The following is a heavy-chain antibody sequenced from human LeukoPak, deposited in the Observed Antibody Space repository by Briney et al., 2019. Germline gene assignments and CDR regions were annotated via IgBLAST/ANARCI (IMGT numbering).Heavy chain of an antibody. J-gene: IGHJ4*02. V-gene: IGHV3-23*01. D-gene: IGHD6-6*01. Sequence: GGSLRLSCAAYGFTFSTYGMSWVRQAPGKGLEWVSAISGSAFGTYYADSVKGRFTISRDNSKNTLYLQMSSLRAEDTAVYYCAKVGLYSSSSVGDYWGQGTLVTVSS. CDR2: ISGSAFGT. CDR3: AKVGLYSSSSVGDY. CDR1: GFTFSTYG.